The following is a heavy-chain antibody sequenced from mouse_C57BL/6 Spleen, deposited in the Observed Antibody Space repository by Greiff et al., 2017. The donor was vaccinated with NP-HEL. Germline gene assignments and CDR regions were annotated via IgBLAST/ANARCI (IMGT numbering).Heavy chain of an antibody. CDR3: TRVTRGFDV. J-gene: IGHJ1*03. Sequence: EVKLVESGEGLVKPGGSLKLSCAASGFTFSSYAMSWFRQTPEKRLEWVAYISSGGDYIYYADPVKGRFTISRDNARNTLYLQMSSLKSEDTAMYYCTRVTRGFDVWGTGTTVTVSS. CDR1: GFTFSSYA. V-gene: IGHV5-9-1*02. D-gene: IGHD3-3*01. CDR2: ISSGGDYI.